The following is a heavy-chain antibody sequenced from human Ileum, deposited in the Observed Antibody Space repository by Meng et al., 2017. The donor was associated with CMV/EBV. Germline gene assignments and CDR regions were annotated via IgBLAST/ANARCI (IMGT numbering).Heavy chain of an antibody. V-gene: IGHV3-23*01. CDR2: ISPSGSST. J-gene: IGHJ4*02. D-gene: IGHD4-17*01. CDR1: GFTFGNYA. CDR3: AKDFNYGDYLDY. Sequence: GESLKISCAGSGFTFGNYAMNWVRQAPGKGLEWLSRISPSGSSTFYADSIKGRFTISRDNSNNTLFLQMNSLGAEDTAMYYCAKDFNYGDYLDYWGQGTPVTVSS.